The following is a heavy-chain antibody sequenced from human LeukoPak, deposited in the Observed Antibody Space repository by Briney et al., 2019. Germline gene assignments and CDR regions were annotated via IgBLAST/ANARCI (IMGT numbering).Heavy chain of an antibody. CDR1: GGSISSSSYY. D-gene: IGHD6-19*01. V-gene: IGHV4-39*01. Sequence: PSETLSLTCTVSGGSISSSSYYWGWIRQPPGKGREWIGSIYYSGSTYYNPSLESRVTISVDTSKNHFSLKLSSVTAADTAVYYCARHKRGSGWSKLYYFDYWGQGTLVTVSS. CDR2: IYYSGST. CDR3: ARHKRGSGWSKLYYFDY. J-gene: IGHJ4*02.